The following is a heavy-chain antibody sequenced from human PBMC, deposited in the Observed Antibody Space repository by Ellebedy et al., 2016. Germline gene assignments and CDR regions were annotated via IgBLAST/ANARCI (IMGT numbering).Heavy chain of an antibody. V-gene: IGHV4-61*05. D-gene: IGHD1-1*01. CDR1: GGSINSYRFY. J-gene: IGHJ4*02. CDR3: ARLPGTGMTNPPCDY. Sequence: SETLSLTCTVSGGSINSYRFYWGWIRQPPGKRLEFIGYIYYTGSGTYNPSLKSRVTMSVDTSKNQFSLRLSSVTAADTAVYYCARLPGTGMTNPPCDYWGQGALVTVSS. CDR2: IYYTGSG.